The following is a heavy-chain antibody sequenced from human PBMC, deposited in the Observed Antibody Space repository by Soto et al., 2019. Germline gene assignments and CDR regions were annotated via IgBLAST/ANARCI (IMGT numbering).Heavy chain of an antibody. CDR2: IYYSGST. CDR1: GGSISPYY. Sequence: SETLSLTCTVSGGSISPYYWTWIRQPPGRGLEWIGHIYYSGSTSYNPSLKSRVTISVDTSKNRFSLKLNSVTAADTAVYFCARDASPAYWGQGTLVTVSS. CDR3: ARDASPAY. V-gene: IGHV4-59*01. J-gene: IGHJ4*02.